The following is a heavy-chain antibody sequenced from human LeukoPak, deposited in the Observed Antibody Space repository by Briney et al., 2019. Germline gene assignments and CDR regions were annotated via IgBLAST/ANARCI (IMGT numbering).Heavy chain of an antibody. V-gene: IGHV3-23*01. Sequence: GGPLRLSCRASGFNFNIYSINWVRQAPGKGRGWLPFIVAEVVPTHYAESVKGRFTISRDNSKNMVYLQMNSLRAEDTAMYYCGKDGHCPDSVCPTKIVVAGYVDHWGQGTLVTVSS. CDR3: GKDGHCPDSVCPTKIVVAGYVDH. J-gene: IGHJ4*02. CDR1: GFNFNIYS. D-gene: IGHD5/OR15-5a*01. CDR2: IVAEVVPT.